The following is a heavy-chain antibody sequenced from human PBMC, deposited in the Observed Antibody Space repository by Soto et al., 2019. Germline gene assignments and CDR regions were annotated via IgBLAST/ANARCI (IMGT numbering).Heavy chain of an antibody. Sequence: SVKVSCKASGGTFSSYAISWVRQAPGQGLEWMGGIIPIFGTANYAQKFQGRVTITADESTSTAYMELSSLRSEDTAVYYCARAITNYYDSSGYYPGPPVGQWGQGTLVTVSS. V-gene: IGHV1-69*13. J-gene: IGHJ1*01. CDR1: GGTFSSYA. CDR2: IIPIFGTA. D-gene: IGHD3-22*01. CDR3: ARAITNYYDSSGYYPGPPVGQ.